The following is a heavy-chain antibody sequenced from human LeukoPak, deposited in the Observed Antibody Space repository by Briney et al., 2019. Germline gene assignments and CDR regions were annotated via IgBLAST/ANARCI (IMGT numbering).Heavy chain of an antibody. CDR2: IIPIFGTA. D-gene: IGHD6-13*01. J-gene: IGHJ4*02. CDR1: GGTFSSYA. CDR3: ARDSSSWFYFDY. Sequence: ASVKVSCKASGGTFSSYAISWVRQAPGQGLEWMGGIIPIFGTANYAQKFQGRVTITADESTSTAYMELSSLRSEDTAVYYCARDSSSWFYFDYWGQGTLVTVSS. V-gene: IGHV1-69*13.